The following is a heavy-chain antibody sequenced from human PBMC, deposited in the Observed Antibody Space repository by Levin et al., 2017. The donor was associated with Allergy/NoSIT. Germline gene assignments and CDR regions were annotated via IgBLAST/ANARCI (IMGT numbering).Heavy chain of an antibody. J-gene: IGHJ3*02. V-gene: IGHV1-2*02. Sequence: ASVKVSCKASGYTFTGYYMHWVRQAPGQGLEWMGWINPNSGGTNYAQKFQGRVTMTRDTSISTAYMELSRLRSDDTAVYYCATLGYCSGGSCLTRAGHDAFDIWGQGTMVTVSS. CDR3: ATLGYCSGGSCLTRAGHDAFDI. D-gene: IGHD2-15*01. CDR2: INPNSGGT. CDR1: GYTFTGYY.